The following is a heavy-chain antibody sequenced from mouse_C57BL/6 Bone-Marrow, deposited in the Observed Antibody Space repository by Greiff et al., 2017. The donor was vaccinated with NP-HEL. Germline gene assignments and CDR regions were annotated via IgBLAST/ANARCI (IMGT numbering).Heavy chain of an antibody. CDR2: ISDGGSYT. CDR3: ARGYYSNYRYAMDY. D-gene: IGHD2-5*01. J-gene: IGHJ4*01. V-gene: IGHV5-4*03. Sequence: EVKLQESGGGLVKPGGSLKLSCAASGFTFSSYAMSWVRQTPEKRLEWVATISDGGSYTYYPDNVKGRFTISRDNAKNNLYLQMSHLKSEDTAMYYCARGYYSNYRYAMDYWGQGTSVTVSS. CDR1: GFTFSSYA.